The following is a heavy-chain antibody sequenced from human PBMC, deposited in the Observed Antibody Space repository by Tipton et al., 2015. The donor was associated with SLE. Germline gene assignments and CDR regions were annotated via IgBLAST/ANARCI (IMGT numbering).Heavy chain of an antibody. V-gene: IGHV6-1*01. CDR3: ARGGDTYFYDGSGYRSDFDV. J-gene: IGHJ3*01. CDR1: GDSVSSNSAA. CDR2: TYYMSKWYN. Sequence: PGLVKPSQTLSLTCAISGDSVSSNSAAWNWIRQSPSRGLEWLGRTYYMSKWYNDYAVSVKSRIIINPDTSKNQFSLQLTSVTPEDTAVYYCARGGDTYFYDGSGYRSDFDVWCPGTMVTVSS. D-gene: IGHD3-22*01.